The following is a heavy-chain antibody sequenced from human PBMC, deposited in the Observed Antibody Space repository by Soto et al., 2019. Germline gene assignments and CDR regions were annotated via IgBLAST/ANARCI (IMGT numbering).Heavy chain of an antibody. CDR1: GFTVSSNY. CDR3: ARENLGYCSGGSCYSGVSRAYYFDY. V-gene: IGHV3-66*01. D-gene: IGHD2-15*01. J-gene: IGHJ4*02. Sequence: EVQLVESGGGLVQPGGSLRLSCAASGFTVSSNYMSWVRQAPGKGLEWVSVIYSGGSTYYADSVKGRFTISRDNSKNTLYLQMNSLRAEDTAVYYCARENLGYCSGGSCYSGVSRAYYFDYWGQGTLVTVSS. CDR2: IYSGGST.